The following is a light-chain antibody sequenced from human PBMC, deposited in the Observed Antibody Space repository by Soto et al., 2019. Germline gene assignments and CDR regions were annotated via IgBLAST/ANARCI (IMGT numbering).Light chain of an antibody. Sequence: DIVMTQSPDSLAVSLGERATINCKSSQNVLYKSNNENYLAWFQQKPGQPPKLLIYWASTRKSGVPDRFTGSGSGSKFTLSISSLQDEDVAVYYCQQYYNTTPYTFGQVTRLEI. CDR3: QQYYNTTPYT. V-gene: IGKV4-1*01. CDR2: WAS. J-gene: IGKJ2*01. CDR1: QNVLYKSNNENY.